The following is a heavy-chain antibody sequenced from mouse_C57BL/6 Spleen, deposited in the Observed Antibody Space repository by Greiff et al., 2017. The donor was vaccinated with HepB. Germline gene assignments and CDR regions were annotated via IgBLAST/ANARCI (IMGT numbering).Heavy chain of an antibody. D-gene: IGHD1-1*02. CDR1: GYTFTDYY. J-gene: IGHJ2*01. CDR3: APGSGLDY. CDR2: INPNNGGT. V-gene: IGHV1-26*01. Sequence: EVQLQQSGPELVKPGASVKISCKASGYTFTDYYMNWVKQSHGKSLEWIGDINPNNGGTSYNQKFKGKATLTVDKSSSTAYMELRSLTSEDSAVYDCAPGSGLDYWGQGTTLTVSS.